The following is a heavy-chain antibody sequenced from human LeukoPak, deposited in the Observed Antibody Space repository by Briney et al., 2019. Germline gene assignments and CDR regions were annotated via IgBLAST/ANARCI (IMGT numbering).Heavy chain of an antibody. J-gene: IGHJ5*02. CDR3: ARAGAWQIDP. V-gene: IGHV4-59*01. CDR1: GGSISSYY. Sequence: SETLSLTCTVSGGSISSYYWSWIRQPPGKGLEWIGYIYYSGSTNYNPSLKSRVTISVDTSKNQFSLKLSSVTTADTAIYFCARAGAWQIDPWGQGTLVTVSS. CDR2: IYYSGST. D-gene: IGHD3-10*01.